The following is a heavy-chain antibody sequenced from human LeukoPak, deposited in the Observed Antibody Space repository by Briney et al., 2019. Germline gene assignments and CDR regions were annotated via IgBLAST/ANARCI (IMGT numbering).Heavy chain of an antibody. CDR2: IYYSGST. CDR3: ASSGSYYHYYYMDV. V-gene: IGHV4-59*08. CDR1: GGSISSYY. D-gene: IGHD1-26*01. J-gene: IGHJ6*03. Sequence: SETLSLTCTVSGGSISSYYWSWIRQPPGKGLEWIGYIYYSGSTNYNPSLKSRVTISVDTSKNQFSLKLSSVTAADTAVYYCASSGSYYHYYYMDVWGKGTTVTVSS.